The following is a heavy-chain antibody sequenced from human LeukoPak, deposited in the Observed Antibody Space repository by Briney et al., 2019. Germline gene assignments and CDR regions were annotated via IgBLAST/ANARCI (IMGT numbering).Heavy chain of an antibody. Sequence: GGSLRLSCAASGNYWMHWVRQAPGKGLVWVSHINSDGSWTSYADSVKGRFTISKDNAKNTGYLQMNNLRAEDTAVYYCVSFYETYWGRGTLVTVSS. J-gene: IGHJ4*02. V-gene: IGHV3-74*01. D-gene: IGHD2-2*01. CDR3: VSFYETY. CDR1: GNYW. CDR2: INSDGSWT.